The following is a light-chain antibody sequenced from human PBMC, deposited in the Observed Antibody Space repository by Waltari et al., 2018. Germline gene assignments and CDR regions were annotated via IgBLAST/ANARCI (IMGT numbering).Light chain of an antibody. CDR1: QRIKNN. V-gene: IGKV3-15*01. CDR3: QQYDNWPLT. CDR2: DAS. J-gene: IGKJ5*01. Sequence: ETVMTQSPATLSVYPGARAPLSCRASQRIKNNLAWYQQKGGQAPRLLLFDASTRATGISARFSGSGYGTEFTLTISSLQSEDFAVYYCQQYDNWPLTFGQGTRLDIK.